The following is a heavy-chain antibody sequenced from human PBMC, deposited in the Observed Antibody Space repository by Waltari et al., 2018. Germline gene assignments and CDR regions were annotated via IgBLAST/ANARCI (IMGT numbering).Heavy chain of an antibody. CDR1: GFTFSSYG. J-gene: IGHJ4*02. V-gene: IGHV3-30*18. Sequence: QVQLVESGGGVVQPGRSLRLSCAASGFTFSSYGMHWVRQAPGKGLEGVAVISYDGSNKYYADSVKGRFTISRDNSKNTLYLQMNSLRAEDTAVYYCAKGQAGGNWGQGTLVTVSS. CDR3: AKGQAGGN. D-gene: IGHD3-16*01. CDR2: ISYDGSNK.